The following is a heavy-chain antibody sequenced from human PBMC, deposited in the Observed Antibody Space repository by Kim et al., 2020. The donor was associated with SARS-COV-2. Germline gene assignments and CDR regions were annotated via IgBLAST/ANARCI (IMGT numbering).Heavy chain of an antibody. V-gene: IGHV1-2*02. CDR2: INPNTGDT. J-gene: IGHJ2*01. CDR3: ARDKGSWPVPAVGYFDL. D-gene: IGHD6-19*01. CDR1: GYTFTDYY. Sequence: ASVKVSCRASGYTFTDYYVHWVRQAPGQGLEWMGWINPNTGDTYFPQNFQGRVTMTRDTSISTAYMELSSLRFDDTAVYYCARDKGSWPVPAVGYFDLWGRGTLFTVSS.